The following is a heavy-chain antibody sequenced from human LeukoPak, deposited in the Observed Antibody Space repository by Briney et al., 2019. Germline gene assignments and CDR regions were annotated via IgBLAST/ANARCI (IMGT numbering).Heavy chain of an antibody. CDR3: ASSFIFHNLGYCSGGSCYSGRPGNYYFDY. CDR2: IYYSGST. V-gene: IGHV4-61*08. D-gene: IGHD2-15*01. CDR1: GGSISSGGYY. J-gene: IGHJ4*02. Sequence: SETLSLTCTVSGGSISSGGYYWSWIRQPPGKGLEWIGYIYYSGSTNYNPSLKSRVTISVDTSKNQFSLKLSSVTAADTAVYYCASSFIFHNLGYCSGGSCYSGRPGNYYFDYWGQGTLVTVSS.